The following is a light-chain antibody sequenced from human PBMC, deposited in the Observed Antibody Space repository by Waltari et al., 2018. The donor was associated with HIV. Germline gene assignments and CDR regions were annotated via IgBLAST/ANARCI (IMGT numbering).Light chain of an antibody. CDR2: FAS. CDR3: QGGNGY. CDR1: RNIDNR. Sequence: DSPMTQSPSTLSASVGDRVTITCRARRNIDNRMAWYQQKPGKVPTLLIYFASTLHRGVPWRFSGSGSGTEFTLTISSLQPDDFATYYCQGGNGYFGQGTKVEIK. J-gene: IGKJ2*01. V-gene: IGKV1-5*03.